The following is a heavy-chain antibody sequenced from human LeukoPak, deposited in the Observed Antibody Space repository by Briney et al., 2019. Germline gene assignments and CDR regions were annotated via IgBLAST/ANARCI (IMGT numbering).Heavy chain of an antibody. CDR3: AREGFGELLDAFDI. Sequence: SETLSLTCTVSGGSISSYYWSWLRQPAGKGLEWIGRIYTSGSTNYNPSLKSRVTMSVDTSKNQFSLKLSSVTAADTAVYYCAREGFGELLDAFDIWGQGTMVTVSS. CDR1: GGSISSYY. J-gene: IGHJ3*02. CDR2: IYTSGST. V-gene: IGHV4-4*07. D-gene: IGHD3-10*01.